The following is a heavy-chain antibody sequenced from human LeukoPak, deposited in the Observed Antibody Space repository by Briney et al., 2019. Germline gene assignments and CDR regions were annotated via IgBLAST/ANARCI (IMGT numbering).Heavy chain of an antibody. V-gene: IGHV4-39*01. CDR3: ARHSRTIVRGVKGYFDY. J-gene: IGHJ4*02. D-gene: IGHD3-10*01. CDR1: GGSFRSSSYY. Sequence: SETLSLTCTVSGGSFRSSSYYWGWIRQTPGKGLEWIGCIYYSGSTYYNPSLKSRVTISVDTSENQFSLKLSSVTAADTAVYYCARHSRTIVRGVKGYFDYWGQGTLVTVSS. CDR2: IYYSGST.